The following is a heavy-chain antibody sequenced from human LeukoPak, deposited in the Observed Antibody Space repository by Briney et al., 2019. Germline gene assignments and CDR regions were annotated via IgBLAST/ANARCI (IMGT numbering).Heavy chain of an antibody. CDR1: GGSISSSSYY. J-gene: IGHJ4*02. V-gene: IGHV3-23*01. CDR3: AKQRYGSGNHYKDSFDY. CDR2: ISGSGGSA. Sequence: PSETLSLTCTVSGGSISSSSYYWGWIRQPPGKGLEWVSSISGSGGSAYYADSVKGRFTISRDNSKNTLFLQMSSLRAEDTAIYYCAKQRYGSGNHYKDSFDYWGQGTLVTVSS. D-gene: IGHD3-10*01.